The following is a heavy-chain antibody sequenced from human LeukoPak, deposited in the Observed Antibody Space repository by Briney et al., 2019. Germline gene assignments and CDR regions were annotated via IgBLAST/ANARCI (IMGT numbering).Heavy chain of an antibody. V-gene: IGHV4-34*01. Sequence: SETLSLTCAVYGGSFSGYYWSWIRQPPGKGLEWIGSMHYIGSSYYNPSLKSRVTISIDTSKNQFSLNLSSVTAADTAVYYCARKTYSSGWLVPIDSWGRGTLVTVSS. D-gene: IGHD6-19*01. J-gene: IGHJ4*02. CDR3: ARKTYSSGWLVPIDS. CDR2: MHYIGSS. CDR1: GGSFSGYY.